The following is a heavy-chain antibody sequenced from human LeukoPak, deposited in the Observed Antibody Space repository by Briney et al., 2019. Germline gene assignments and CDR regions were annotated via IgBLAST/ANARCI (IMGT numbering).Heavy chain of an antibody. J-gene: IGHJ6*03. CDR1: GYTFTSYD. D-gene: IGHD2-2*01. CDR2: MNPNSGNT. V-gene: IGHV1-8*03. CDR3: AREGIAVVPAAPPALYYYYYYMDV. Sequence: ASVKVSCKASGYTFTSYDINWVRQATGQGLEWMGWMNPNSGNTGYAQKFQGRVTITRNTSISTAYMELSSLRSEDTAVYYCAREGIAVVPAAPPALYYYYYYMDVWGKGTTVTVSS.